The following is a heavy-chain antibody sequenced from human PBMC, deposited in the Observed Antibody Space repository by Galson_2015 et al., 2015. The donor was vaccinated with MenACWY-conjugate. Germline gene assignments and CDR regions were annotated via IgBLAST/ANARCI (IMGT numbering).Heavy chain of an antibody. J-gene: IGHJ4*02. CDR1: GGSISSYY. CDR2: IYYSGST. D-gene: IGHD3-22*01. Sequence: SETLSLTCTVSGGSISSYYWSWIRQPPGKGLEWIGYIYYSGSTNYNPSLKSRVTISVDTSKNQFSLKLSSVTAADTAVYYCARHTLRSGYPLYYFDYWGQGTLVTVSS. CDR3: ARHTLRSGYPLYYFDY. V-gene: IGHV4-59*08.